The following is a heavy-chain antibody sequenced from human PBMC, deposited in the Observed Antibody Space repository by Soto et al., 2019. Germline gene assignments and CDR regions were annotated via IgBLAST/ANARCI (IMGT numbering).Heavy chain of an antibody. Sequence: VQLVQSGAEVKKPGESLRISCTGFGYTFTTFWISWVRQMPGKGLEWMGRIDPRDSYVNYSPSFQGHVTISADKSISTAYLQWGSLKASDTAMYYCARLCCTTSTCDSWFDPWGQGTLVTVSS. CDR3: ARLCCTTSTCDSWFDP. V-gene: IGHV5-10-1*03. CDR2: IDPRDSYV. D-gene: IGHD2-2*01. CDR1: GYTFTTFW. J-gene: IGHJ5*02.